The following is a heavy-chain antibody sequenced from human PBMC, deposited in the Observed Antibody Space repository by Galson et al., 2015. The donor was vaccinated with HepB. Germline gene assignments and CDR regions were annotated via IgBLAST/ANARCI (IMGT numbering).Heavy chain of an antibody. CDR3: ARGFLAGGHGTYYQYYFDY. Sequence: SLRLSCAASGFTVSSNYMSWVRQAPGRGLEWVAVIYSGGTIYYADSVKGRFTISRDNAKNTLYLQMNSLRAEDTAVYYCARGFLAGGHGTYYQYYFDYWGQGTLVTVSS. CDR1: GFTVSSNY. V-gene: IGHV3-66*01. J-gene: IGHJ4*02. CDR2: IYSGGTI. D-gene: IGHD3-22*01.